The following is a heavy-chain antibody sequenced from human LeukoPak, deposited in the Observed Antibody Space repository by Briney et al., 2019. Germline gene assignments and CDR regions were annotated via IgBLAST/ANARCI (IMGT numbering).Heavy chain of an antibody. Sequence: PGGSLRLSCEASGFTISNYWMSWVRQAPGKGLEWVSVISKSGDFTYYADSVKGRFTISRDSSKNTLNLQMNSLRAEDTAVYYCAKESAAAGYFDYWGLGTLVTVSS. CDR2: ISKSGDFT. CDR1: GFTISNYW. D-gene: IGHD6-13*01. J-gene: IGHJ4*01. CDR3: AKESAAAGYFDY. V-gene: IGHV3-23*01.